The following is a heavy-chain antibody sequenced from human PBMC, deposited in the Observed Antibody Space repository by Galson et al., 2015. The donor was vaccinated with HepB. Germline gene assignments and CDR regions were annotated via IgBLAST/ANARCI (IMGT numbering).Heavy chain of an antibody. CDR3: ARGDDYVWGSYRYPTYEDGPYSFDY. V-gene: IGHV3-21*01. D-gene: IGHD3-16*02. Sequence: SLRLSCAASGFTFSSYSMNWVRQAPGKGLEWVSSISSSSSYIYYADSVKGRFTISRDNAKNSLYLQMNSLRAEDTAVYYCARGDDYVWGSYRYPTYEDGPYSFDYWGQGTLVTVSS. CDR1: GFTFSSYS. J-gene: IGHJ4*02. CDR2: ISSSSSYI.